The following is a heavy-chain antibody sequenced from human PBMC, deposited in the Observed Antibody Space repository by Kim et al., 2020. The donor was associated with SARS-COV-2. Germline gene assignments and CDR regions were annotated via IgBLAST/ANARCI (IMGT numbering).Heavy chain of an antibody. CDR3: ARVGGGEMATSGIEY. CDR2: INVGNGNT. Sequence: ASVKVSCKASGYTFTSYAMHWVRQAPGQGLEWMGWINVGNGNTRYSQRFQGRVTITRDTSASTAYMELSSLRSEDTAVYYCARVGGGEMATSGIEYWGQGTLVTVSS. CDR1: GYTFTSYA. J-gene: IGHJ4*02. D-gene: IGHD3-10*01. V-gene: IGHV1-3*01.